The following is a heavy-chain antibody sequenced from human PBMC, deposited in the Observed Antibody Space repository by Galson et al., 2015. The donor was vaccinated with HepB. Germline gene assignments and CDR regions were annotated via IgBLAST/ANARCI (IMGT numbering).Heavy chain of an antibody. CDR1: GFTFSSYA. J-gene: IGHJ6*02. V-gene: IGHV3-23*01. CDR2: ISGSGGST. CDR3: AKCHRAFYYYYGMDV. Sequence: SLRLSCAASGFTFSSYAMSWVRQAPGKGLEWVSAISGSGGSTYYADSVKGRFTISRDNSKNTLYLQMNSLRAEDTAVYYCAKCHRAFYYYYGMDVWGQGTTVTVSS.